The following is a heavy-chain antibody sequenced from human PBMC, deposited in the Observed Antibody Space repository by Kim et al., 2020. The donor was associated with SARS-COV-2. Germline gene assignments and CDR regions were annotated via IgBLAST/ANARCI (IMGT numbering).Heavy chain of an antibody. CDR1: GYTFTSYG. J-gene: IGHJ5*02. CDR3: ARAPSYMVGVNWFDP. Sequence: ASVKVSCKASGYTFTSYGISWVRQAPGQGLEWMGWISAYNGNTNYAQKLQGRVTMTTDTSTSTAYMEVRSLRSDDTAVYYCARAPSYMVGVNWFDPWGQGTLVTVSS. CDR2: ISAYNGNT. D-gene: IGHD3-10*01. V-gene: IGHV1-18*04.